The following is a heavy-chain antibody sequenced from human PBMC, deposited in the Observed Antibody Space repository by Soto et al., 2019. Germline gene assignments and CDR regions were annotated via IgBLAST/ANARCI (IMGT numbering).Heavy chain of an antibody. D-gene: IGHD3-10*01. V-gene: IGHV3-33*01. CDR1: GFTFSNYG. CDR3: ARDRGSDDPIDY. J-gene: IGHJ4*02. CDR2: VWHDGKTK. Sequence: QVQLVESGGGVVQPERSLRLSCAASGFTFSNYGMHWVRQAPGKGLEWVAVVWHDGKTKYCADSVEGRFTISRDNSRNTLFLQMNSLRAEDTAVYHCARDRGSDDPIDYWGQGTLVTVSS.